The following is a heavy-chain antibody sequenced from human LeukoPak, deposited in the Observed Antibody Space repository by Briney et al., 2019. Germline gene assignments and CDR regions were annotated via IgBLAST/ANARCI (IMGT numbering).Heavy chain of an antibody. CDR1: GGSISSYY. J-gene: IGHJ4*02. V-gene: IGHV4-59*12. CDR2: IYYSGST. CDR3: ARDGGLGILGY. Sequence: PSETLSLTCTVSGGSISSYYWSWIRQPPGKGLEWIGYIYYSGSTNYNPSLKSRVTISEDTSKNQFSLKLSSVTAADTAVYYCARDGGLGILGYWGQGTLVTVSS. D-gene: IGHD3/OR15-3a*01.